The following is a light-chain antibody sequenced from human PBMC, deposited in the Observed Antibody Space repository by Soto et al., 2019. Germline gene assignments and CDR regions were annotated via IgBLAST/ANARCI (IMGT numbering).Light chain of an antibody. CDR1: QTVSDNL. J-gene: IGKJ1*01. CDR3: QQYGNSPWT. CDR2: GAS. Sequence: IVLTQSPGTLSLSPGERATLSCRASQTVSDNLLAWYQQKPGQTPRPLIYGASSRVTGIPDRFSGSGSETDFTLTISGLEPEDFAVYYCQQYGNSPWTFGQGTKVDIK. V-gene: IGKV3-20*01.